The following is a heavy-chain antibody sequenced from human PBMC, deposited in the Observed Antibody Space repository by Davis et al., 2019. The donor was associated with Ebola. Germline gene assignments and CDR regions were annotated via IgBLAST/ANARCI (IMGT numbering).Heavy chain of an antibody. V-gene: IGHV3-66*01. J-gene: IGHJ4*02. D-gene: IGHD6-19*01. Sequence: GESLKISCAASGFTVSSNYMSWVRQAPGKGLEWVSVIYSGGSTYYADSVKGRFTISRDNSKSTLYLQLSSLRPEDAAVYYCAKGTNRIVVAGFGESFWGQGTQVTVSS. CDR1: GFTVSSNY. CDR3: AKGTNRIVVAGFGESF. CDR2: IYSGGST.